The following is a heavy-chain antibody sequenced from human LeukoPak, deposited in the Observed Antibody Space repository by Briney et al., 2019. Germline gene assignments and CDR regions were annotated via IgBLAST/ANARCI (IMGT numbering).Heavy chain of an antibody. V-gene: IGHV5-51*01. J-gene: IGHJ4*02. CDR2: IYPGDSDT. CDR1: GYSFINYW. CDR3: ARARKYSSGWYYDF. Sequence: GESLKISCKGPGYSFINYWIGWVRQMPGKGLEWMGIIYPGDSDTRYSPSFQGQVTISADKSISTAYLQWSSLKASDTAMYYCARARKYSSGWYYDFWGQGTLVTVSS. D-gene: IGHD6-19*01.